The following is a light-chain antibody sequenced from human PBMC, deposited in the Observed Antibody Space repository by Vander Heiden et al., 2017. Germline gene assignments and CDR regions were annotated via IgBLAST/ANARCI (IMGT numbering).Light chain of an antibody. J-gene: IGKJ2*03. CDR2: KAS. V-gene: IGKV1-5*03. CDR1: QDISDW. CDR3: QQCASYYS. Sequence: DIQMTQSPSTLSASVGDKVTITCRATQDISDWLAWYQQRPGEAPKLLNYKASNLESGVPSRFSGSGSGTQFTLTISSLQSDDFATYYCQQCASYYSFGQGTKVEIK.